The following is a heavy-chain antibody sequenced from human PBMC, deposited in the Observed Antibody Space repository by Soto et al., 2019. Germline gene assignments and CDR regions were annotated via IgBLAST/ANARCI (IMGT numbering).Heavy chain of an antibody. Sequence: QVQLVESGGGVVQPGRSLRLSCAASGFTFSSYGMHWVRQAPGKGLEWVAVIWYDGSNKYYADSVKGRFTISRDNSKNTLYLQMNSLRAEDTAVYYCARESGSNFNPGVFDYWGQGTLVTVSS. CDR3: ARESGSNFNPGVFDY. CDR1: GFTFSSYG. D-gene: IGHD4-4*01. CDR2: IWYDGSNK. V-gene: IGHV3-33*01. J-gene: IGHJ4*02.